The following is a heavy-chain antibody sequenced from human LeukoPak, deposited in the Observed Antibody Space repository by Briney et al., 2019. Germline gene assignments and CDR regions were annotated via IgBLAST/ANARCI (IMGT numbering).Heavy chain of an antibody. V-gene: IGHV4-34*01. J-gene: IGHJ5*02. CDR2: INHSGST. CDR3: ARGGGGYNS. D-gene: IGHD5-24*01. CDR1: GGSFSGYY. Sequence: PSETLSLTCAVYGGSFSGYYWSWIRQPPGKGLEWIGEINHSGSTNYNPSLKSRVTISVDTSKNQFSLKLSSVTAADTAVYYCARGGGGYNSWGQGTLVTVSS.